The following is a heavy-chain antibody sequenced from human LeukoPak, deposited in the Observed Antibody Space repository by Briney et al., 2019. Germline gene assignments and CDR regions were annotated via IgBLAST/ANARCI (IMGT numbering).Heavy chain of an antibody. CDR2: ISGSGGST. V-gene: IGHV3-23*01. D-gene: IGHD5-12*01. CDR3: AKAGYSFSLSDY. Sequence: GGSLRLSCAASGFTFSSYGMSWVRQAPGKGLEWVSAISGSGGSTYYADSVKGRFTISRDNSKNTLYLQMNSLRAEDTAVYYCAKAGYSFSLSDYWGQGTLVTVSS. CDR1: GFTFSSYG. J-gene: IGHJ4*02.